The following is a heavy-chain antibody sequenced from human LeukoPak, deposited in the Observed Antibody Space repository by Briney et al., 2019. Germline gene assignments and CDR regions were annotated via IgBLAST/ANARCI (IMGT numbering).Heavy chain of an antibody. CDR3: ASPPTYYYDSSGLGLGY. Sequence: GGSLRLSCAASGFTFSSYSMNWVRQAPGKGLEWVSSISSSSSYIYYADSVKGRFTISRDNSKNTLYLQMNSLRAEDTAVYYCASPPTYYYDSSGLGLGYWGQGTLVTVSS. CDR1: GFTFSSYS. V-gene: IGHV3-21*01. CDR2: ISSSSSYI. J-gene: IGHJ4*02. D-gene: IGHD3-22*01.